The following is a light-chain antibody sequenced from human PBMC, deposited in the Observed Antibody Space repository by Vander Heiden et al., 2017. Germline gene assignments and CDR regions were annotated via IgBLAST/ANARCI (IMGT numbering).Light chain of an antibody. V-gene: IGLV3-19*01. CDR1: SHGNKY. CDR3: SSRDSSGNHVV. CDR2: DKN. Sequence: SCALTQAPAVSAALGQTVRITCRRDSHGNKYESWYQQKPGQSPVLLIYDKNNRPSGIPDRFSGSSSGNTASLSITGAQAEDEADYYCSSRDSSGNHVVFGGGTKLTVL. J-gene: IGLJ2*01.